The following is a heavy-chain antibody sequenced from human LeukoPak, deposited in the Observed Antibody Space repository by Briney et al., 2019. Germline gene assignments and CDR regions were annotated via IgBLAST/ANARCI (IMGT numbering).Heavy chain of an antibody. Sequence: GGSLRLSCAASGFSFSDYYMSWIRQAPGKGLEWVSYISSSSTYINSADSVKGRFTISRDNAKRSLYLEMNSLRAEDTAVYYCARAGMVRVIMDDSWGQGTLVTVSS. CDR1: GFSFSDYY. J-gene: IGHJ4*02. V-gene: IGHV3-11*05. D-gene: IGHD3-10*01. CDR2: ISSSSTYI. CDR3: ARAGMVRVIMDDS.